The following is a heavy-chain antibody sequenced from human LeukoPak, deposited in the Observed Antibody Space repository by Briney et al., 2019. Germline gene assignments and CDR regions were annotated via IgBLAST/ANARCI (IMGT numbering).Heavy chain of an antibody. D-gene: IGHD6-13*01. CDR2: MNPNSGNT. CDR1: GYTFTSYD. Sequence: GASVKVSCKASGYTFTSYDINWVRQATGQGLEWMGWMNPNSGNTGYAQKFQGRVTMTRNTSISTAYMELSSLRSEDTAVYYCARGVPSSWSGDEYFQHWGQGTLVTVSS. CDR3: ARGVPSSWSGDEYFQH. J-gene: IGHJ1*01. V-gene: IGHV1-8*01.